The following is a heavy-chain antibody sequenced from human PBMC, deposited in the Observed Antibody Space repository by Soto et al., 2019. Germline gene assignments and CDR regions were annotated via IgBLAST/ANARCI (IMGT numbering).Heavy chain of an antibody. J-gene: IGHJ4*02. Sequence: SETLSLTCTVSGGSISSGDYYWSWIRQPPGKGLEWIGYIYYSGSTYYNPSLKSRVTISVDTSKNQFSLKLSSVTAADTAVYYCASVGRPTVVTLDYWGQGTLVTVSS. D-gene: IGHD4-17*01. CDR2: IYYSGST. V-gene: IGHV4-30-4*01. CDR1: GGSISSGDYY. CDR3: ASVGRPTVVTLDY.